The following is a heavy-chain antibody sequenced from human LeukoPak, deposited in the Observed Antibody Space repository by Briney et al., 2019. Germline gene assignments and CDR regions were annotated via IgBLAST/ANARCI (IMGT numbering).Heavy chain of an antibody. V-gene: IGHV4-39*01. CDR3: ARASVDTAMVEYYFDY. CDR1: GGSISSSSYS. J-gene: IGHJ4*02. CDR2: IYYSGST. D-gene: IGHD5-18*01. Sequence: SETLSLTCTVSGGSISSSSYSWGWIRQPPGKGLEWIGSIYYSGSTYYNPSLKSRVTISVDTSKNQFSLKLSSVTAADTAVYYCARASVDTAMVEYYFDYWGQGTLVTVSS.